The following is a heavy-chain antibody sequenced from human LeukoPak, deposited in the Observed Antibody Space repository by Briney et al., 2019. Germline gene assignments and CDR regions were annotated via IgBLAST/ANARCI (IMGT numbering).Heavy chain of an antibody. V-gene: IGHV4-59*01. CDR2: IYYSGST. CDR1: GGSISSYY. D-gene: IGHD3-10*01. J-gene: IGHJ6*04. Sequence: PSETLSLTCTVSGGSISSYYWSWIRQPPGKGLEWIGYIYYSGSTNYNPSLKSRVTISVDTSKNQFSLKLSSVTAADTAVYYCARSDSGSYYSPPYYYYGMDVWGKGTTVTVSP. CDR3: ARSDSGSYYSPPYYYYGMDV.